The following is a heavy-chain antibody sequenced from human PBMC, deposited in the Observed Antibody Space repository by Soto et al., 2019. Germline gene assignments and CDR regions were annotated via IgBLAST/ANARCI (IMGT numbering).Heavy chain of an antibody. CDR2: INSDGSRT. Sequence: EVQLVESGGGLVQPGGSLRLSCSASGFNFSRYWTHWVRQVPGRGLVWVSHINSDGSRTTYADSVKGRFTISRDNAKNKLYLQMNSLRAEDTAVYYCARDLSSCSSARCYSYYYGMDVW. D-gene: IGHD2-2*01. CDR3: ARDLSSCSSARCYSYYYGMDV. CDR1: GFNFSRYW. V-gene: IGHV3-74*01. J-gene: IGHJ6*01.